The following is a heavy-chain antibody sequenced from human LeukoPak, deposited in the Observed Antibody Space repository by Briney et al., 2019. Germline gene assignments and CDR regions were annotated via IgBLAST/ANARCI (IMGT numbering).Heavy chain of an antibody. CDR3: VSFYETY. D-gene: IGHD2-2*01. CDR1: GNYW. Sequence: GGSLRLSCAASGNYWMHWVRQAAGKGLVWVSHINSDGSWTSYADSVKGRFTISKDNAKNTVYLQMNNLRAEDTAVYYCVSFYETYWGRGTLVTVSS. J-gene: IGHJ4*02. V-gene: IGHV3-74*01. CDR2: INSDGSWT.